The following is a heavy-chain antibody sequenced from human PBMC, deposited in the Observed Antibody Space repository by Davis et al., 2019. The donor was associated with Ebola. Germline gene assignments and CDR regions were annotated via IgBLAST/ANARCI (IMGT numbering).Heavy chain of an antibody. CDR1: ACSISPSY. V-gene: IGHV4-59*12. Sequence: SETLSLTCTVSACSISPSYCSWIPPPPGTSLEWIGFIYFSGLTHYNPSLKSRVTMSVDTSKNHFSLKLTSVTAVDTAVYYCARMSPARDWFDPWGQGTLVTVSS. CDR2: IYFSGLT. J-gene: IGHJ5*02. CDR3: ARMSPARDWFDP.